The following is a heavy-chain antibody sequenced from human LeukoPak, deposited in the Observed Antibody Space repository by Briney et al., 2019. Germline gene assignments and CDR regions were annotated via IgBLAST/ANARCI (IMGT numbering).Heavy chain of an antibody. CDR1: GGSFSGYY. Sequence: SETLSLTCAVYGGSFSGYYCSWIRQPPGKGLEWIGEINHSGSTNYNPSLKSRVTISVDTSKNQFSLKLSSVTAADTAVYYCARALGDYWGQGTLVTVSS. J-gene: IGHJ4*02. V-gene: IGHV4-34*01. CDR2: INHSGST. CDR3: ARALGDY. D-gene: IGHD7-27*01.